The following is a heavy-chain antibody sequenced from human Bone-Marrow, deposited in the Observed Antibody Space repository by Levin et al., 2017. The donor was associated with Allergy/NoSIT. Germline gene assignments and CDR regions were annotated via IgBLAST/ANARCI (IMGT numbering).Heavy chain of an antibody. CDR3: ARDETFNSWHTGWFDP. CDR1: GDSINNTNHY. V-gene: IGHV4-61*02. Sequence: LRLSCTVSGDSINNTNHYWSWTRQPAGKGLEWIGRMFAGGAATYNRSLRSRVTISIDTSKNQFSLKLTSVTAADTAVYYCARDETFNSWHTGWFDPWGQGTLVTVSS. CDR2: MFAGGAA. D-gene: IGHD6-13*01. J-gene: IGHJ5*02.